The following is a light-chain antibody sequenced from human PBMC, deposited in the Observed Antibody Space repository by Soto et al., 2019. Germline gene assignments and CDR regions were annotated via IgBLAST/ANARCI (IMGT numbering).Light chain of an antibody. CDR3: QQRSNGPPT. V-gene: IGKV3-11*01. CDR2: DAS. CDR1: QSVSSY. Sequence: EIVLTQSPATLSLSPGERATLSCRASQSVSSYLAWYQQKTAQAPSLLLYDASNRATGIPPRISGSGSGTDVTLTISSLEPEDYAVYYCQQRSNGPPTFGGGTKVEIK. J-gene: IGKJ4*02.